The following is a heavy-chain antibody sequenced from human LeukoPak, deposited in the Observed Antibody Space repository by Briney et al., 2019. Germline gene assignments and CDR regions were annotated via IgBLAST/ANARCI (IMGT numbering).Heavy chain of an antibody. CDR3: ASAPFSSTNY. J-gene: IGHJ4*02. D-gene: IGHD2-2*01. CDR1: GFTFSSYW. Sequence: GGSLRLSCAASGFTFSSYWMHWVRQAPGKGLVWVSRINSDGSSTNYADSVEGRFTISRDNAKNTLYLQVNSLRAEDTAVYYCASAPFSSTNYWGQGTLVTVSS. V-gene: IGHV3-74*01. CDR2: INSDGSST.